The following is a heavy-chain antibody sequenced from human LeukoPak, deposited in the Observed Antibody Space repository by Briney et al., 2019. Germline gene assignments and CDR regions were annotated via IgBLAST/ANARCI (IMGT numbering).Heavy chain of an antibody. CDR3: ASHGDCGGTNCLAFDV. V-gene: IGHV4-31*03. CDR1: GGSISSGGYY. CDR2: IYYSGST. D-gene: IGHD2-21*01. Sequence: SETLSLTCTVSGGSISSGGYYWSWIRQHPGKGLEWIGYIYYSGSTYYNPSLKSRVTISVDTSKNQFSLKLSSVTAADTAVYYCASHGDCGGTNCLAFDVWGQGAMVIVSS. J-gene: IGHJ3*01.